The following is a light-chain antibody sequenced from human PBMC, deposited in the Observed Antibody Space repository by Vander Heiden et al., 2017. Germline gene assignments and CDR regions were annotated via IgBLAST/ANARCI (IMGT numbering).Light chain of an antibody. CDR2: WAS. J-gene: IGKJ1*01. CDR1: HSVFHSSYNKNY. V-gene: IGKV4-1*01. Sequence: GSLGESATINCNSSHSVFHSSYNKNYLAWYQQKPGQPPKLLIYWASTRQSGVPDRFSGSESGTDFTLTISSLQAADVAVYYCQQFYSSPWTFGQGTKVEIK. CDR3: QQFYSSPWT.